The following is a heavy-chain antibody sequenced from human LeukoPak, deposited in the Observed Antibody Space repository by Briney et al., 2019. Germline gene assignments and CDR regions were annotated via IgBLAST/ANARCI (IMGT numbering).Heavy chain of an antibody. Sequence: SETLSLTCTVSGGSISSGGYYWSWIRQHPGKGLEWIGYIYYSGSTYYNPSLKSRFTISVDTSKNQFSLKLSSVTAADTAVYYCARGYGDPRDYYYYMDVWGKGTTVTVSS. CDR3: ARGYGDPRDYYYYMDV. J-gene: IGHJ6*03. D-gene: IGHD4-17*01. CDR1: GGSISSGGYY. CDR2: IYYSGST. V-gene: IGHV4-31*03.